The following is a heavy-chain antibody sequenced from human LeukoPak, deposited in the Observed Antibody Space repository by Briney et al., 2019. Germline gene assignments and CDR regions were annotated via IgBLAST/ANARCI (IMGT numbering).Heavy chain of an antibody. V-gene: IGHV4-59*01. J-gene: IGHJ3*02. CDR3: ARAYYYGSGTFDI. Sequence: SGPTLVNPSETLSLTCTVSGGSISPYYWSWIRQPPGKGLEWIGYIYYTGGTYYNPSLKSRVTISVDTSKNQFSPKLTSVTAADTAVYYRARAYYYGSGTFDIWGQGTMVTVSS. CDR1: GGSISPYY. CDR2: IYYTGGT. D-gene: IGHD3-10*01.